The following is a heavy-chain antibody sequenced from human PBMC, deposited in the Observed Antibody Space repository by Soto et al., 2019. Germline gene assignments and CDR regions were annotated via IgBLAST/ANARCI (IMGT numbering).Heavy chain of an antibody. D-gene: IGHD3-10*01. CDR3: ARPLPMVLGLISYYFDN. J-gene: IGHJ4*02. V-gene: IGHV4-59*01. CDR2: IHSTGST. Sequence: SQPHRLPCAVSGRFLRNCCWRWVRQSQGKGLEWIGYIHSTGSTNYSPSLKSRLTISIDTSKNQFSLRLNSLTAADTAVYYFARPLPMVLGLISYYFDNWGQGIMVTV. CDR1: GRFLRNCC.